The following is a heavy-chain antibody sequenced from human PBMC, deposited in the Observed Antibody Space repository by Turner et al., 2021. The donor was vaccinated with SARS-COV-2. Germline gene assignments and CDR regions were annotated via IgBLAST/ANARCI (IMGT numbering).Heavy chain of an antibody. CDR2: FDPEDVET. D-gene: IGHD3-3*01. J-gene: IGHJ4*02. Sequence: QVQLVQSGAEVKKPGASVKVSCKTSGYTFTDYYMHWLRQAPGQGLEWMGGFDPEDVETIYAQKFQGRVTMTEDTSTDTAYMELSSLRSEDSAVYYCATVFAIFGVLHLDYWGQGTLVTVSS. CDR3: ATVFAIFGVLHLDY. V-gene: IGHV1-24*01. CDR1: GYTFTDYY.